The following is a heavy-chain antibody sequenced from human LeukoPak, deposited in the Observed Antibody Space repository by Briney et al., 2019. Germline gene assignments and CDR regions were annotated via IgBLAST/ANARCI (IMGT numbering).Heavy chain of an antibody. V-gene: IGHV3-7*03. CDR1: GFTFSSYA. CDR3: ATGSEDVI. J-gene: IGHJ3*02. CDR2: IKQDGSEK. D-gene: IGHD1-14*01. Sequence: GGSLRLSCAASGFTFSSYAMSWVRQAPGKGLERVANIKQDGSEKYYVDSVKGRFTISRDNAKNSLYLQMNSLRAEDTAVYYCATGSEDVIWGQGTMVTVSS.